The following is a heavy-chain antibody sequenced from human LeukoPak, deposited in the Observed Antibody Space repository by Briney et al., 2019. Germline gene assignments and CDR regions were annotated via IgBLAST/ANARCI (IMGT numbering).Heavy chain of an antibody. J-gene: IGHJ6*02. V-gene: IGHV3-30*18. CDR2: ISYDGSNK. CDR1: GFTFSSYG. CDR3: AKGHTSYGMDV. Sequence: PGGSLRLSCAASGFTFSSYGMHWVRQAPGKGLEWVTDISYDGSNKYYADSVKGRFTISRDNSKTTLYLQMNSLRAEDTAVYYCAKGHTSYGMDVWGQGTTVTVSS. D-gene: IGHD2-2*02.